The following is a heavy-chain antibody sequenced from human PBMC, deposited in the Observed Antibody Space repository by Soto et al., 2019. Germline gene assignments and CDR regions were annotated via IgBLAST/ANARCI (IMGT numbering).Heavy chain of an antibody. D-gene: IGHD6-13*01. CDR1: GFTFSDYY. CDR2: ISSSGSAI. Sequence: QVQLVESGGGLVKPGGSLRLSCAASGFTFSDYYMSWIRQAPGKGLEWVSYISSSGSAIYYADSVKGRFTISRDNTKNSQYLQMNSLRVEDTALYYCARDVPEIAAAGTNYFHYWGQGTLVTVSS. J-gene: IGHJ4*02. V-gene: IGHV3-11*01. CDR3: ARDVPEIAAAGTNYFHY.